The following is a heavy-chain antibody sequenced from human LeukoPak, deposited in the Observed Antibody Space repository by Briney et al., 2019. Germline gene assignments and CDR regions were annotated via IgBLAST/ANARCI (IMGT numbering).Heavy chain of an antibody. D-gene: IGHD6-19*01. V-gene: IGHV1-69*13. Sequence: ASVKVSCKASGGTFSSYAISWVRQAPGQGLEWMGGIIPIFGTANYAQKFQGRVTITADESTSTAYMELSSLRSEDTAVYYCARVYRIAVAGPTFDYWGQGTLVTVSS. J-gene: IGHJ4*02. CDR3: ARVYRIAVAGPTFDY. CDR2: IIPIFGTA. CDR1: GGTFSSYA.